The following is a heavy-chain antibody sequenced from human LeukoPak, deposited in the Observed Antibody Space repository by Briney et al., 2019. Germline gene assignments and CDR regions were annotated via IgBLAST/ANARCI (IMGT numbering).Heavy chain of an antibody. CDR2: ISTSGGST. Sequence: PGGSLRLSCAASGFTFSSYAMTWVRQAPGKGLEWVSTISTSGGSTYYADSVKGRFTISRDNSKNTLYLQMNSLRAEDTAVYYCAKGKYYFDYWGQGTLVTVSS. V-gene: IGHV3-23*01. J-gene: IGHJ4*02. CDR3: AKGKYYFDY. CDR1: GFTFSSYA.